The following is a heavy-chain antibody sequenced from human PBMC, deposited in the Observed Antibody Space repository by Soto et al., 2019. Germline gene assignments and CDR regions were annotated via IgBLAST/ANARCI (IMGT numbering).Heavy chain of an antibody. Sequence: GGSLRLSCAASGFSFSEYYMTWIRQAPGKGLEWVSYISVSTSYTNYADSVKGRFTISTDTANNSLYLQMSSLRAEDTAVYYGGRMREFGESLIDFWGQGTLVTVSS. CDR1: GFSFSEYY. D-gene: IGHD3-10*01. CDR3: GRMREFGESLIDF. V-gene: IGHV3-11*03. CDR2: ISVSTSYT. J-gene: IGHJ4*02.